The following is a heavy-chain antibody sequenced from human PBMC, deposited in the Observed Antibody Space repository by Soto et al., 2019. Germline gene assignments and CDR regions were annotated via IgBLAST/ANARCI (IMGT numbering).Heavy chain of an antibody. CDR2: ISGSGGST. J-gene: IGHJ3*02. V-gene: IGHV3-23*01. D-gene: IGHD6-19*01. CDR3: AKDIEVAGARFVAFDI. CDR1: GFMFSSYA. Sequence: GGSLRLSCAVSGFMFSSYAMTWVRQAPGKGLEWVSSISGSGGSTYYSDSVRGRFTISRDNSKKMLYLEMNSLKGDDTAVYYCAKDIEVAGARFVAFDIWGQGTMVTVSS.